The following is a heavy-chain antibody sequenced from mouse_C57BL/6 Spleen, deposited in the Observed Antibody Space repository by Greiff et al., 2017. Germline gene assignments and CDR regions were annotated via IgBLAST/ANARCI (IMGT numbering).Heavy chain of an antibody. J-gene: IGHJ3*01. CDR2: IHPTSGST. V-gene: IGHV1-64*01. D-gene: IGHD2-4*01. CDR1: GYTFTSYW. Sequence: QVQLQQPGAELVKPGASVKLSCKASGYTFTSYWMHWVKQRPGQGLEWIGMIHPTSGSTNYNEKFKSKATLTVDKSSSTAYMQLSSLTSEDSAVYYCAPYDYDVIRFAYWGQGTLVTVSA. CDR3: APYDYDVIRFAY.